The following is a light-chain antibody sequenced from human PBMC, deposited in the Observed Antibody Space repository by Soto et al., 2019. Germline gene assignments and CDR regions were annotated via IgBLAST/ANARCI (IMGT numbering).Light chain of an antibody. Sequence: QSVLTQPPSVTGAPGQRVTISCTGSHSDIGAGYGVHWYQQFPHSAPKLLIYDTTNRPSGVPDRFSGSKSGNTASLTISGLQAEDEADYYCCAYTSSATLVFGGGTKLTVL. V-gene: IGLV1-40*01. CDR3: CAYTSSATLV. CDR2: DTT. J-gene: IGLJ3*02. CDR1: HSDIGAGYG.